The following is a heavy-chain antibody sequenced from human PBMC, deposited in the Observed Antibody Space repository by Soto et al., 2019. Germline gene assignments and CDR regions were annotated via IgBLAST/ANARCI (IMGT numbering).Heavy chain of an antibody. D-gene: IGHD3-10*01. J-gene: IGHJ4*02. CDR1: GFTFSSYA. Sequence: QVQLVESGGGVVQPGRSLRLSCAASGFTFSSYAIHWVRQAPGKGLEWVSLISYDGSNEYYADSVKGRFTVSRDNSKNTLYLQMNSLRAEDTAVYYCATRYYYGSGSYHLDYWGQGTLVTVSS. V-gene: IGHV3-30*03. CDR2: ISYDGSNE. CDR3: ATRYYYGSGSYHLDY.